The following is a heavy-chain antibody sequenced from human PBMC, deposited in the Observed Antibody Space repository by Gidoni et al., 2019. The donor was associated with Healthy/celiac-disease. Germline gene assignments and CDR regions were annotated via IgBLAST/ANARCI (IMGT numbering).Heavy chain of an antibody. J-gene: IGHJ4*02. V-gene: IGHV3-9*01. CDR3: AKDTRSVTTGFDY. CDR2: ISWNSGSI. Sequence: EVQLVESGGGLVQPGRSLRLSCAASGFTFDDYAMHWVRQAPGKGLEWVSGISWNSGSIGYADSVKGRFTISRDNAKNSLYLQMNSLRAEDTALYYCAKDTRSVTTGFDYWGQGTLVTVSS. CDR1: GFTFDDYA. D-gene: IGHD7-27*01.